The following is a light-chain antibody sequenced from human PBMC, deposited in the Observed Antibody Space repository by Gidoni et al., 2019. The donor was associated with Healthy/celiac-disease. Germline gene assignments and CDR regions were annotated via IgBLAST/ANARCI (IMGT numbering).Light chain of an antibody. J-gene: IGKJ4*01. CDR2: DAS. Sequence: EIVLTQSPATLSLSPGERATLSCRASQSVDYYLFWYQQTPGQAPRLLLYDASHRAAGIPARFSGSGSGTDFTLTISSLEPEDFAVYYCQQRGSWPLTFGGGTKVEIK. V-gene: IGKV3-11*01. CDR1: QSVDYY. CDR3: QQRGSWPLT.